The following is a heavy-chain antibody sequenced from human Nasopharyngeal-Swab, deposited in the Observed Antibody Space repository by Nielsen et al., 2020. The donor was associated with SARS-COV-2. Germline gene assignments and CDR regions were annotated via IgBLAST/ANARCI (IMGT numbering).Heavy chain of an antibody. CDR3: AKDGTKYDILTGLDY. D-gene: IGHD3-9*01. V-gene: IGHV3-23*01. CDR1: GFTFGSYA. CDR2: ISGSGGST. J-gene: IGHJ4*02. Sequence: GESLKISCAASGFTFGSYAMSWVRQAPGKGLEWVSAISGSGGSTYYADSVKGRFTISRDNSKNTLYLQMNSLRAEDTAVYYCAKDGTKYDILTGLDYWGQGTLVTVSS.